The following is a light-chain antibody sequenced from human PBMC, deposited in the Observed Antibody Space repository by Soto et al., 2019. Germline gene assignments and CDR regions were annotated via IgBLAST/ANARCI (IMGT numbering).Light chain of an antibody. CDR3: MQRIEFPLT. J-gene: IGKJ4*01. V-gene: IGKV2-40*01. CDR2: TVS. CDR1: QSLLDSDDGNTY. Sequence: DIVMTQTPLSLPVTPGEPASISCRSSQSLLDSDDGNTYLDWYLQKPGQSPQLLIYTVSYRASGVPDRFSGSGSDTDFTLKISRVEAEDVGVYYCMQRIEFPLTFGGGTKVDIK.